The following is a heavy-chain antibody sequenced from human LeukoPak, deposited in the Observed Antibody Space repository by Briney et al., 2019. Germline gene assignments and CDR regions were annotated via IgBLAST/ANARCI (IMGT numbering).Heavy chain of an antibody. CDR1: GFTFSSYG. Sequence: GGSLRLSCAASGFTFSSYGMHWVRQAPGKGLEWVAVISYDGSNKYYADSVKGRFTISRDNSKNTLYLQMNSLRAEDTAVYYCAKGVVVPAATFDYWGQGTLVTVSS. J-gene: IGHJ4*02. D-gene: IGHD2-2*01. CDR2: ISYDGSNK. CDR3: AKGVVVPAATFDY. V-gene: IGHV3-30*18.